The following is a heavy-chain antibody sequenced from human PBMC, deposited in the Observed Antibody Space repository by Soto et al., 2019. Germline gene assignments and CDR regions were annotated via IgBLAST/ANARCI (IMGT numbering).Heavy chain of an antibody. V-gene: IGHV3-30-3*01. Sequence: LRLSFAASGFTFSSYAMHWVRQAPGKGLEWVAVISYDGSNKYYADSVKGRFTISRDNSKNTLYLQMNSLRAEDTAVYYCARGKRETVAGGWYFDLWGRGTLVTVSS. CDR2: ISYDGSNK. D-gene: IGHD6-19*01. J-gene: IGHJ2*01. CDR3: ARGKRETVAGGWYFDL. CDR1: GFTFSSYA.